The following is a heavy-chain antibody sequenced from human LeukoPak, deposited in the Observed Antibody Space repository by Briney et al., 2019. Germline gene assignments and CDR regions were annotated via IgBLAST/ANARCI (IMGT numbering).Heavy chain of an antibody. CDR2: ISGSGGST. V-gene: IGHV3-23*01. CDR3: AKDLATDGYSSSWPGAFDI. J-gene: IGHJ3*02. CDR1: GFTFSSYA. D-gene: IGHD6-13*01. Sequence: GGSLRLSCAASGFTFSSYAMSWVRQAPGKGLEWVSAISGSGGSTYYADSVKGRFTISRDNSKNTLYLQMNSLRAEDTAVYYCAKDLATDGYSSSWPGAFDIWGQGTMVTVSS.